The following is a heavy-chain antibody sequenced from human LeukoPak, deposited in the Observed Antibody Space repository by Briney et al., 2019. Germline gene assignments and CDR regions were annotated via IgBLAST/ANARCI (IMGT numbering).Heavy chain of an antibody. CDR1: GFTFSSYW. CDR2: IKQDGSEK. J-gene: IGHJ4*02. V-gene: IGHV3-7*04. Sequence: PGGSLRLSCAASGFTFSSYWMSWVRQAPGKGLEWVANIKQDGSEKYYVDSVKGRFTISRDNDKNLVHLQMNSLRAGDTAVYYCARGGGMRSWYDFDYWGQGTLVTVSS. D-gene: IGHD6-13*01. CDR3: ARGGGMRSWYDFDY.